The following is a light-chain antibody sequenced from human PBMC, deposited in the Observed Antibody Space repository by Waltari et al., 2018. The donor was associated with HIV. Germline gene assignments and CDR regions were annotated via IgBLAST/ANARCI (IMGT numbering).Light chain of an antibody. CDR1: SSTIGTNY. J-gene: IGLJ2*01. CDR2: ETS. Sequence: QSVLTQPPSVSAAPGQTATLPCSGTSSTIGTNYVSWYHPVPGTTPKLLIYETSKRPSGIPDRFSGSKSGTSATLGITGVQTADEADYYCGTWDDSLGAVVFGGGTRVTV. V-gene: IGLV1-51*02. CDR3: GTWDDSLGAVV.